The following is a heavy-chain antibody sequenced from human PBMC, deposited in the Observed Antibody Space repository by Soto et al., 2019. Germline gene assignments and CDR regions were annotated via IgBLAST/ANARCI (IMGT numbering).Heavy chain of an antibody. Sequence: GESLKISCKGSGYSFTSYWIGWVRQMPVKGLEWMGIIYPGDSDTRYSPSFQGQVTISADKSISTAYLQWSSLKASDTAMYYCACLTPVSSPIEGAFDIWGQGTMVTVSS. V-gene: IGHV5-51*01. CDR3: ACLTPVSSPIEGAFDI. D-gene: IGHD3-16*01. J-gene: IGHJ3*02. CDR2: IYPGDSDT. CDR1: GYSFTSYW.